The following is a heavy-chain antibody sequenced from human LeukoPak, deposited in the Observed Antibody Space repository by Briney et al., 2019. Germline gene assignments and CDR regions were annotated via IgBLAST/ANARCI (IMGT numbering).Heavy chain of an antibody. CDR3: ARDISHFSTSNYGMDV. CDR1: GYTFTSHY. D-gene: IGHD2-2*01. Sequence: ASVKVSFKASGYTFTSHYMHWVRQAPGQGLEWMGIINPSGGSTSYAQKFQGRVTMTRDTSTSTVYMELSSLRSEGTAVYYCARDISHFSTSNYGMDVWGQGTTVTVSS. V-gene: IGHV1-46*01. J-gene: IGHJ6*02. CDR2: INPSGGST.